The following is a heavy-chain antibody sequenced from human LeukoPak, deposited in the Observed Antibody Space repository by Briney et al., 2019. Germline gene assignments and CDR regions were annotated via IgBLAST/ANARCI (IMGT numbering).Heavy chain of an antibody. CDR2: IKQDGSEK. V-gene: IGHV3-7*01. J-gene: IGHJ4*02. D-gene: IGHD3-3*01. CDR1: EFTFSTYW. Sequence: PGGSLRLSCAASEFTFSTYWMSWVRQAPGKGLEWVANIKQDGSEKYYVDSVKGRFTISRDNAKNSLYLQMNSLRAEDTAVYYCARERQNKDFWSGGDYWGQGTLVTVSS. CDR3: ARERQNKDFWSGGDY.